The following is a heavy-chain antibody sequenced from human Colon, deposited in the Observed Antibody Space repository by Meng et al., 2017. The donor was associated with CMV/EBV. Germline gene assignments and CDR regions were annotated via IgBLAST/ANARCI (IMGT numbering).Heavy chain of an antibody. V-gene: IGHV3-23*01. CDR1: GFSFSNYA. D-gene: IGHD6-19*01. J-gene: IGHJ4*02. CDR3: AKGLFAAGSLVYFDF. Sequence: GGSLRLSCAASGFSFSNYAMNWVRQAPGKGLEWVSTISGSGGNTFYTDSVQGRFSISRDNSKNTLSLQMNSLRAEDTAVYYCAKGLFAAGSLVYFDFWGQGTLVTVSS. CDR2: ISGSGGNT.